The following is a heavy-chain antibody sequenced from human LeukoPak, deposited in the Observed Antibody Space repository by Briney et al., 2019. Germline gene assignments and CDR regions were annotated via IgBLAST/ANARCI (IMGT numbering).Heavy chain of an antibody. CDR2: ISSSSSYI. Sequence: PGGSLRLSCAASGFTFSDYYMSWIRQAPGKGLEWVSSISSSSSYIYYADSVKGRFTISRDNAKNSLYLQMNSLRAEDTAVYYCARTYYYDSSGYSDDFDYWGQGTLVTVSS. CDR3: ARTYYYDSSGYSDDFDY. D-gene: IGHD3-22*01. V-gene: IGHV3-11*06. J-gene: IGHJ4*02. CDR1: GFTFSDYY.